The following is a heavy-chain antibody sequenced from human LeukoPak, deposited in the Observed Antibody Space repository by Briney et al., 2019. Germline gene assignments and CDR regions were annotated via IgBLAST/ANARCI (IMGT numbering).Heavy chain of an antibody. CDR2: IDSDGSRT. CDR1: GFTFSSYW. D-gene: IGHD6-19*01. V-gene: IGHV3-74*01. J-gene: IGHJ4*02. CDR3: ARDKYSSGCYDY. Sequence: PGGSLRLSCAVFGFTFSSYWIHWVRHAPGKGLVWVSRIDSDGSRTSYADSVKGRFTISRDNAKNTLYLQMNSLRAEDTAVYYCARDKYSSGCYDYWGQGTLVTVSS.